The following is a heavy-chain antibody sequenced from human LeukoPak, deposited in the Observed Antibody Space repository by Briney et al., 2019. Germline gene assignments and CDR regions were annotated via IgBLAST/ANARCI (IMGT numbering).Heavy chain of an antibody. CDR2: IRYDGSNK. J-gene: IGHJ4*02. Sequence: GGSLRLSCAASGFTFSSYGMHWVRQAPGKGLEWVAFIRYDGSNKYYADSVKGRFTISRDNSKNTLYLQMNSLRAEDTAVYYCARGELLWFGEVTYWGQGTLVTVSS. CDR1: GFTFSSYG. D-gene: IGHD3-10*01. CDR3: ARGELLWFGEVTY. V-gene: IGHV3-30*02.